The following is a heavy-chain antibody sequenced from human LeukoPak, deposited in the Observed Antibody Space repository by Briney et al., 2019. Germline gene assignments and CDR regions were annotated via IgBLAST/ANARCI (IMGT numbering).Heavy chain of an antibody. Sequence: GGSLRLSCAASGFTFSSYGMHWVRQAPGKGLEWVAVIWYDGSNKYYADSVKGRFTISRDNSKNTLYLQMNSLRAEDTAVYYCARDQGSSSGENFDYWGQGTLVTVSS. CDR3: ARDQGSSSGENFDY. CDR2: IWYDGSNK. CDR1: GFTFSSYG. J-gene: IGHJ4*02. V-gene: IGHV3-33*01. D-gene: IGHD6-6*01.